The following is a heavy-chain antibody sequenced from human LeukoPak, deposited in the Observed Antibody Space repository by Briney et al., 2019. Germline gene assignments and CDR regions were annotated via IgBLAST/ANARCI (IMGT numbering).Heavy chain of an antibody. CDR3: ARGTTGLDY. D-gene: IGHD1-1*01. CDR1: GFTFSTYA. Sequence: PGGSLRLSCAASGFTFSTYAMSWVRQTPGKGLECVSTISGSGGITDYADSVKGRFTISRDNSKNTLYLQMNSLRAEDTAVYYCARGTTGLDYWGQGTLVTVSS. CDR2: ISGSGGIT. V-gene: IGHV3-23*01. J-gene: IGHJ4*02.